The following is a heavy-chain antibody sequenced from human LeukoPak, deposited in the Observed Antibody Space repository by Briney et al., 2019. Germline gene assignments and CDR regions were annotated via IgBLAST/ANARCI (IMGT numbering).Heavy chain of an antibody. D-gene: IGHD2-2*01. CDR1: GFTFSSYA. Sequence: PGGSLRLSCAASGFTFSSYAMSWVRQAPGKGLEWVSAISGSGGSTYYADSMKGRFTISRDNSKNTLYLQMNSLRAEDTAVYYCANDLSDIVVVPTVNTNFDYWGQGTLVTVSS. V-gene: IGHV3-23*01. CDR3: ANDLSDIVVVPTVNTNFDY. J-gene: IGHJ4*02. CDR2: ISGSGGST.